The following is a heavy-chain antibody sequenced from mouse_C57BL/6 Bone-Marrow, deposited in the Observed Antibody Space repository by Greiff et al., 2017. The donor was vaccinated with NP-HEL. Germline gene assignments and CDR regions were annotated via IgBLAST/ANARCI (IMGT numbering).Heavy chain of an antibody. Sequence: QVQLQQPGAELVKPGASVKLSCKASGYTFTSYWMHWVKQRPGQGLEWIGMIHPNSGSTNYNEKFKSKATLTVDKPSSTAYMQLSSLTSEDSAVYYCARRGYYVAWFAYWGQGTLVTVSA. CDR1: GYTFTSYW. D-gene: IGHD2-3*01. V-gene: IGHV1-64*01. J-gene: IGHJ3*01. CDR2: IHPNSGST. CDR3: ARRGYYVAWFAY.